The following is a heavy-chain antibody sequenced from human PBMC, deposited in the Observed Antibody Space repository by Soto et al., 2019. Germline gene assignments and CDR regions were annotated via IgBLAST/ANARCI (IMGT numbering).Heavy chain of an antibody. J-gene: IGHJ4*02. D-gene: IGHD7-27*01. CDR2: ISYDENNK. CDR1: GFTFSSYG. V-gene: IGHV3-30*18. Sequence: QAGGSLRLSCAASGFTFSSYGMNWVRQAPGKGLEWVAVISYDENNKYYADSVKGRFTISRDNSKNTLDLQMNSLRAEDTDVYYYAKVLTGDLDYWGQGPLVTVSS. CDR3: AKVLTGDLDY.